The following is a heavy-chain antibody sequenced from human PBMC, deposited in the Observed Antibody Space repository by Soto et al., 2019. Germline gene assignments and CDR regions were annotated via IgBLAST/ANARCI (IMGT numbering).Heavy chain of an antibody. CDR2: ISGSGGST. CDR1: GFTFSSYA. CDR3: AKVAARPLELYYGMDV. D-gene: IGHD6-6*01. J-gene: IGHJ6*02. Sequence: PGGSLRLSCAASGFTFSSYAMSWVRQAPGKGLEWVSAISGSGGSTYYADSVKGRFTISRDNSKNTLYLQMNSLRAEDTAVYYCAKVAARPLELYYGMDVWGQGTTVTVSS. V-gene: IGHV3-23*01.